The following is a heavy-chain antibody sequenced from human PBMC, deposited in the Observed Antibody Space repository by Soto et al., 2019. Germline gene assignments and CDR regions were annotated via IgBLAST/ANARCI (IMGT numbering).Heavy chain of an antibody. CDR1: GFTFSGSA. CDR3: SRLWAGGDDRHSPPYYLDY. Sequence: EVQLVESGGGLVQPGGSVIISCAASGFTFSGSAIHWVRQASGKGLEWVGRIKARSYNYATAYTASLKGRFTISRDDSKNTAYLQMNSLKTEDTAVYFCSRLWAGGDDRHSPPYYLDYWGQGTLVTVSS. CDR2: IKARSYNYAT. V-gene: IGHV3-73*02. D-gene: IGHD3-16*01. J-gene: IGHJ4*02.